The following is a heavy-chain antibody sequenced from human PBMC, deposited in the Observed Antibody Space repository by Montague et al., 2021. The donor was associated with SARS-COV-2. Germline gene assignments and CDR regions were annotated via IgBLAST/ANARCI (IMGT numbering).Heavy chain of an antibody. CDR2: IYYSGNT. D-gene: IGHD5-24*01. CDR1: SDSISSGGYY. V-gene: IGHV4-31*03. J-gene: IGHJ4*02. Sequence: TLSLTCIVSSDSISSGGYYWSWIRQHPGKGLEWIGYIYYSGNTYHNPSLKSRVTMSVDTTKNQFSLTLNSVTAADTAVYYCARGPSRLATQEFYFGYWGQGTLVSVSS. CDR3: ARGPSRLATQEFYFGY.